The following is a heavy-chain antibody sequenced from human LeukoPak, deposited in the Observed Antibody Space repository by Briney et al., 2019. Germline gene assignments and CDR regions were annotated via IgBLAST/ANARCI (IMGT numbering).Heavy chain of an antibody. D-gene: IGHD6-19*01. J-gene: IGHJ4*02. V-gene: IGHV4-59*08. CDR1: GGSISSYY. CDR2: IYYSGST. CDR3: ARGVPQWPARIDY. Sequence: SETLSLTGTVSGGSISSYYWSWIRQPPGKGLEWIGFIYYSGSTNYNPSLKSRVTISVDTSKNQFSLKLSSVTAADTAVYYCARGVPQWPARIDYWGQGTLVTVSS.